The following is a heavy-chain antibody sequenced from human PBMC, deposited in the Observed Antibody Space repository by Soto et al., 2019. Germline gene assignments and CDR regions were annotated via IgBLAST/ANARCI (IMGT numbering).Heavy chain of an antibody. Sequence: SETLSLTCAVYGGSFSGYYWSWIRQPPGKGLEWIGEINHSGSTNYNPSLKSRVTISVDTSKNQFSLKLSSVTAADTAVYSCAREKRQGIAVAGTDYWGQGTLVTVSS. J-gene: IGHJ4*02. CDR2: INHSGST. CDR3: AREKRQGIAVAGTDY. D-gene: IGHD6-19*01. V-gene: IGHV4-34*01. CDR1: GGSFSGYY.